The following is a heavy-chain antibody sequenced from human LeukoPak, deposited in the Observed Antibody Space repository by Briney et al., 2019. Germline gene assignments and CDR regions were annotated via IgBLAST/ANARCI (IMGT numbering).Heavy chain of an antibody. CDR2: IYYSGST. Sequence: PSETLSLTCTVSGGSLSSSSYYWGWIRQPPGKGLEWIGSIYYSGSTYYNPSLKSRVTISVDTSKNQFSLKLSSVTAADTAVYYCARDRGNDYFDSWGQGTLVTVSS. V-gene: IGHV4-39*02. J-gene: IGHJ4*02. CDR3: ARDRGNDYFDS. CDR1: GGSLSSSSYY.